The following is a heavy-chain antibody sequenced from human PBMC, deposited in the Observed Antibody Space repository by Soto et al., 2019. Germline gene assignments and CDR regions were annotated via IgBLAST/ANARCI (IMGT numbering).Heavy chain of an antibody. CDR3: ARDPWIQLWALDY. CDR2: ISYDGSNK. D-gene: IGHD5-18*01. Sequence: PGGSLRLSCAASGFTFSSYAMHCVRQAPGKGLEWVAVISYDGSNKYYADSVKGRFTISRDNSKNTLYLQMNSLRAEDTAVYYCARDPWIQLWALDYWGQGTLVTVSS. V-gene: IGHV3-30-3*01. J-gene: IGHJ4*02. CDR1: GFTFSSYA.